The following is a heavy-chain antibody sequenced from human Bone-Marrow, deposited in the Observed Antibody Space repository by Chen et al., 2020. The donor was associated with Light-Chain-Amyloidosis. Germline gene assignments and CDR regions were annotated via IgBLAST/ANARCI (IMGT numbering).Heavy chain of an antibody. CDR2: IYPDDSDA. CDR1: VYTFPNYW. Sequence: EVQLAQSGPEVKKPGGCVRISGKGSVYTFPNYWIGWVCQMPGKGLEWMGVIYPDDSDARYSPSFEGQVTISADKSITTAYLQWRSLKASDTAMYYCARRRDGYNFDYWGQGTLVTVSS. CDR3: ARRRDGYNFDY. V-gene: IGHV5-51*01. J-gene: IGHJ4*02. D-gene: IGHD5-12*01.